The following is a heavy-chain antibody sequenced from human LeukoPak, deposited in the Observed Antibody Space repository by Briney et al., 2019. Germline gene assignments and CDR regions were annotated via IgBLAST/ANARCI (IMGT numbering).Heavy chain of an antibody. CDR3: AKDRETGTTFNY. V-gene: IGHV3-20*04. J-gene: IGHJ4*02. CDR2: INWNGGST. D-gene: IGHD1-7*01. Sequence: GGSLRLSXAASGFTFDDYGMSWVRQAPGKGLEWVSGINWNGGSTGYADSVKGRFTISRDNSKNTLYLQMNSLRAEDTAVYYCAKDRETGTTFNYWGQGTLVTVSS. CDR1: GFTFDDYG.